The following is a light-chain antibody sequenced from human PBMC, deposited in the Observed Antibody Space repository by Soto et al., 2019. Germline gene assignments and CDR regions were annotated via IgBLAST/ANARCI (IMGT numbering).Light chain of an antibody. CDR3: QHYNSNSWT. Sequence: DIQMTQSPSTLSASVGDRVTITCRASQSISSWLAWYQQKPGKAPKLLIYAASSVESGVPSRFNGSRSGTDFSPSINSLQPDDFATYYCQHYNSNSWTFGQGTKVEVK. V-gene: IGKV1-5*01. CDR1: QSISSW. CDR2: AAS. J-gene: IGKJ1*01.